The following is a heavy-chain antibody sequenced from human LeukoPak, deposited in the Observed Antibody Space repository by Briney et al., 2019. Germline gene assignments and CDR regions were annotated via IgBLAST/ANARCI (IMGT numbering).Heavy chain of an antibody. Sequence: SVKVSCKASGYTFTGYYMHWVRQAPGQGLEWMGGIIPIFGTANYAQKFQGRVTITADESTSTAYMELSSLRSEDTAVYYCARAGYYDYVWGSYRFQPVDYWGQGTLVTVSS. J-gene: IGHJ4*02. CDR3: ARAGYYDYVWGSYRFQPVDY. CDR1: GYTFTGYY. V-gene: IGHV1-69*13. D-gene: IGHD3-16*02. CDR2: IIPIFGTA.